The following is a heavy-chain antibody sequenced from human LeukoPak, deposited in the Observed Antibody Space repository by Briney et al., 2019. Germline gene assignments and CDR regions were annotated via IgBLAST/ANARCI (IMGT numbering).Heavy chain of an antibody. J-gene: IGHJ6*03. Sequence: SETLSLTCTVSGGSISSYYWGWIRQPPGKGLEWIGYIYTSGSTNYNPSLKSRVTISVDTSKNQFSLKLSSVTAADTAVYYCARRRAYYMDVWGKGTTVTVSS. CDR2: IYTSGST. V-gene: IGHV4-4*09. CDR3: ARRRAYYMDV. CDR1: GGSISSYY.